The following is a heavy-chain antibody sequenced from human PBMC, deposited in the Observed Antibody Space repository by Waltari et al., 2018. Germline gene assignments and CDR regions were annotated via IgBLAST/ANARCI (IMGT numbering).Heavy chain of an antibody. J-gene: IGHJ4*02. CDR3: ARAGSGSYSGY. D-gene: IGHD1-26*01. Sequence: QVQLVQSGAEVKKPGASVKVSCKASGYTFTIYGISWGRQAPGQGLEWMGWISAYNGNRNYEQKRQGRVTMTTDTSTSTADMELRSLRSDDTAVYSCARAGSGSYSGYWGQGTLVTVSS. V-gene: IGHV1-18*01. CDR1: GYTFTIYG. CDR2: ISAYNGNR.